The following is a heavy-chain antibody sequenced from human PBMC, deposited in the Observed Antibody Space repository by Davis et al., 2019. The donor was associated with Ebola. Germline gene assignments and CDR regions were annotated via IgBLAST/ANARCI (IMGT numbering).Heavy chain of an antibody. Sequence: MPSETLSLTCTVSGGSISSGDYYWSWIRQPPGKGLEWIGYIYYSGSTYYNPSLKSRVTISVDTSKNQFSLKLSSVTAADTAVYYCARAGDFWSGWSQWGQGTLVTVSS. V-gene: IGHV4-30-4*02. CDR1: GGSISSGDYY. D-gene: IGHD3-3*01. CDR3: ARAGDFWSGWSQ. J-gene: IGHJ4*02. CDR2: IYYSGST.